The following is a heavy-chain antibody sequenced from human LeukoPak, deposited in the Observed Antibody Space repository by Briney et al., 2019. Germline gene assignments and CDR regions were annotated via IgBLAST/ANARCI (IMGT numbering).Heavy chain of an antibody. CDR1: GFTFSSYS. D-gene: IGHD2-2*01. V-gene: IGHV3-21*01. J-gene: IGHJ4*02. Sequence: GGSLRLSCAASGFTFSSYSMNWVRQAPGKGLEWVSSISSSSSYIYYADSVKGRFTISRDNAKNSLYLQMNSLRAEDTAVYYCARDYTTPSCYDCYFDYWGQGTLVTVSS. CDR3: ARDYTTPSCYDCYFDY. CDR2: ISSSSSYI.